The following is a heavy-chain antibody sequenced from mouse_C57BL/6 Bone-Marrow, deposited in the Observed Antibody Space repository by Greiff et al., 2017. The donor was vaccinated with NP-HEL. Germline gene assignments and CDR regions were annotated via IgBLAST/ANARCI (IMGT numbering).Heavy chain of an antibody. CDR2: IRSKSSNYAT. Sequence: EVQVVESGGGLVQPKGSLKLSCAASGFTFNTYAMHWVRQAPGKGLEWVARIRSKSSNYATYYADSVKDRFTISRDDSQSMLYLQMNNLKTEDTAMYYCVRDHLSYYGSSYRYFDVWGTGTTVTVSS. CDR3: VRDHLSYYGSSYRYFDV. D-gene: IGHD1-1*01. J-gene: IGHJ1*03. V-gene: IGHV10-3*01. CDR1: GFTFNTYA.